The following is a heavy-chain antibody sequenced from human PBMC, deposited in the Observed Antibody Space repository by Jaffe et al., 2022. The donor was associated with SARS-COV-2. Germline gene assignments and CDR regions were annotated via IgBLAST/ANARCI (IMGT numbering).Heavy chain of an antibody. CDR1: GFTFSSYA. Sequence: QVQLVESGGGVVQPGRSLRLSCAASGFTFSSYAMHWVRQAPGKGLEWVAVISYDGSNKYYADSVKGRFTISRDNSKNTLYLQMNSLRAEDTAVYYCARAYCSSTSCYVSRIAEWGVVDYWGQGTLVTVSS. CDR3: ARAYCSSTSCYVSRIAEWGVVDY. V-gene: IGHV3-30-3*01. J-gene: IGHJ4*02. CDR2: ISYDGSNK. D-gene: IGHD2-2*01.